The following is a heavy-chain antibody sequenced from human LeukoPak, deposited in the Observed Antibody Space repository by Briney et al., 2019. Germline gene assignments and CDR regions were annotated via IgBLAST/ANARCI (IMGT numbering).Heavy chain of an antibody. CDR1: GFTFSSYS. CDR2: ISSSSSTI. J-gene: IGHJ4*02. D-gene: IGHD3-22*01. CDR3: ARAGLMIPFDY. Sequence: GGSLRLSCAASGFTFSSYSVNWVRQAPGKGLEWVSYISSSSSTIYYADSVKGRFTISRDNAKNSLYLQMNSLRAEDTAVYYCARAGLMIPFDYWGQGTLVTVSS. V-gene: IGHV3-48*04.